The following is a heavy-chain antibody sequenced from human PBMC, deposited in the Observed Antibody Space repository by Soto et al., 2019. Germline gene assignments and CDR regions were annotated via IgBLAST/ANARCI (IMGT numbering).Heavy chain of an antibody. V-gene: IGHV3-30*18. CDR3: AKDLREMATIRPDY. CDR2: ISYDGIDK. J-gene: IGHJ4*02. D-gene: IGHD5-12*01. Sequence: QVQLVESGGGVVQPGGSLRLSCAASGFTFSSFGIHWVRQAPGKGLEWVAVISYDGIDKNYGDSVKGRFTISRENSKNMVYLWMNSLRAEDTAVYYCAKDLREMATIRPDYWGQGILVTVSS. CDR1: GFTFSSFG.